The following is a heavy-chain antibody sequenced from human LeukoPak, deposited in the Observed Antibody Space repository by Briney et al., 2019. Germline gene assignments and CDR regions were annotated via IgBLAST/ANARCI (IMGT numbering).Heavy chain of an antibody. Sequence: GGSLRLSCAASGFTFSSYWMSWVRQSPGVGLEWVATIKLDGREEYYLDSVKGRFTISRDNAKNSLHLQMSSLRAEDTAVYYCAKGSASYDSPKFDYWGQGTLVTVSS. CDR1: GFTFSSYW. J-gene: IGHJ4*02. V-gene: IGHV3-7*03. CDR2: IKLDGREE. D-gene: IGHD3-22*01. CDR3: AKGSASYDSPKFDY.